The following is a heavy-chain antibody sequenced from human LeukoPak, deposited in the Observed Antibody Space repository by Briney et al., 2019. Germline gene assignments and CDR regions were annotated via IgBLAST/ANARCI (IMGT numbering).Heavy chain of an antibody. CDR2: ISYDGSNK. CDR1: GFTFSSYA. CDR3: ASFYYVSSEGVRTTFDY. Sequence: PGGSLRLSCAASGFTFSSYAMHWVRQAPGKGLEWVAVISYDGSNKYYADSVKGRFTISRDNSKNTLYLQMNSLRAEDTAVYYCASFYYVSSEGVRTTFDYWGQGTLVTVSS. J-gene: IGHJ4*02. D-gene: IGHD3-22*01. V-gene: IGHV3-30-3*01.